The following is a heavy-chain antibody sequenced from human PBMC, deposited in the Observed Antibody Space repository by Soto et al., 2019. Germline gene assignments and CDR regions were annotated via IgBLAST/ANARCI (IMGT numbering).Heavy chain of an antibody. CDR3: AKAPDFWSGYPPPNYYYYYYMDV. J-gene: IGHJ6*03. Sequence: PGGSLRLSCVASGFTFSDHYMDWVRQAPGKGLEWVGRTRNRVRSYTTEYAASVRGRFTISRDNSKNTLYLQMNSLRAEDTAVYYCAKAPDFWSGYPPPNYYYYYYMDVWGKGTTVTVSS. D-gene: IGHD3-3*01. CDR2: TRNRVRSYTT. CDR1: GFTFSDHY. V-gene: IGHV3-72*01.